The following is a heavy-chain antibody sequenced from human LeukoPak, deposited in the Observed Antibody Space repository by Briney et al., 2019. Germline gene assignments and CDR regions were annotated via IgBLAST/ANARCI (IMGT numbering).Heavy chain of an antibody. V-gene: IGHV3-48*01. CDR1: GFTLSRDS. J-gene: IGHJ4*02. Sequence: GGSLRLSCAASGFTLSRDSMNWVRQAPGKGLEWISYISHDSGIRYYADSVRGRFTISRDNAKNSLYLQMNSLRAEDTAVYYCAKEYYDFWSGYYSNFDYWGQGTLVTVSS. D-gene: IGHD3-3*01. CDR3: AKEYYDFWSGYYSNFDY. CDR2: ISHDSGIR.